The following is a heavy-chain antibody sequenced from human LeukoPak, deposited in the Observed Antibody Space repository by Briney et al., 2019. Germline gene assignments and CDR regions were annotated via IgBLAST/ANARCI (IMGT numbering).Heavy chain of an antibody. D-gene: IGHD6-13*01. J-gene: IGHJ4*02. V-gene: IGHV3-9*01. Sequence: PGGSLRLSCAASGFTFDDYSMHWVRQAPGKGLEWVSGISWNSGSIGYPYPVKGRFTISRNNAKNSLYLQMSSLRAEDTALYYCAKDDSSSWCGGDGFGYWGQGTLVTVSS. CDR3: AKDDSSSWCGGDGFGY. CDR1: GFTFDDYS. CDR2: ISWNSGSI.